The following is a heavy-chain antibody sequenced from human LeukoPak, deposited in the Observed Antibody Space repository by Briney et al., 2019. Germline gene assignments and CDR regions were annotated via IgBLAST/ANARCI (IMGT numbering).Heavy chain of an antibody. CDR3: ARELNGAFDP. CDR2: MSTSDSPI. J-gene: IGHJ5*02. CDR1: GITFSDYY. V-gene: IGHV3-11*04. D-gene: IGHD1-1*01. Sequence: GGSLRRSCAASGITFSDYYMSWIRQAPGKGLEWVSYMSTSDSPIYYTDSVKGRFTISKDNAKNSLYLQMNSLRASDTAVYYCARELNGAFDPWGQGTLVTVSS.